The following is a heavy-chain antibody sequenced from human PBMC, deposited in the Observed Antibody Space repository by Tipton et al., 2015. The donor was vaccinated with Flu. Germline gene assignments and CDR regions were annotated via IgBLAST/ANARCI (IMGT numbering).Heavy chain of an antibody. D-gene: IGHD3-16*02. Sequence: SLRLSCAASGFTFDDYAMHWVRQAPGKGLEWASGISWNSGSIGYADSVKGRFTISRDNAKNSLYLQMNSLRAEDTALYYCAKDIGAAGDYIWGSYRPTGAFDIWGQGTMVTVSS. CDR3: AKDIGAAGDYIWGSYRPTGAFDI. CDR1: GFTFDDYA. V-gene: IGHV3-9*01. J-gene: IGHJ3*02. CDR2: ISWNSGSI.